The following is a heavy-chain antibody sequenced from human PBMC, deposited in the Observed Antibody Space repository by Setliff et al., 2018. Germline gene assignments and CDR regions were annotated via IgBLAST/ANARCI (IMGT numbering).Heavy chain of an antibody. V-gene: IGHV4-59*01. J-gene: IGHJ4*02. D-gene: IGHD4-17*01. Sequence: SETLSLTCTVSGVSIRGYYWSWIRQPPGKGLEWIGYIFYSGSSNYNPSLQSRVSISVDTSKNQLSLKLDSLTAADTAVYFCARLPRTVTHFDYWGQGAPVTVSS. CDR3: ARLPRTVTHFDY. CDR1: GVSIRGYY. CDR2: IFYSGSS.